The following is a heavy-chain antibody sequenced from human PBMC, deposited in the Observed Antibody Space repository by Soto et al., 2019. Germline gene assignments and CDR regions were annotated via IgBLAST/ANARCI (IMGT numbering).Heavy chain of an antibody. D-gene: IGHD4-17*01. CDR1: GYTFTSYD. CDR2: MNPNSGNT. J-gene: IGHJ6*02. Sequence: ASVKVSCKASGYTFTSYDMNWVRQATGQGLEWMGWMNPNSGNTGYAQKFQGRVTMTRNTSISTAYMELSSLRSEDTAVYYCARWGNYGDYGYYYYYGMDVWGQGTTVTVSS. V-gene: IGHV1-8*01. CDR3: ARWGNYGDYGYYYYYGMDV.